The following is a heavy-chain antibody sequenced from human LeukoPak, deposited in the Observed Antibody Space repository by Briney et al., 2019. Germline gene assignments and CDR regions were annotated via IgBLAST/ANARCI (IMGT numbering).Heavy chain of an antibody. D-gene: IGHD3-10*01. V-gene: IGHV3-21*01. CDR3: APGDHSGFWFDP. J-gene: IGHJ5*02. Sequence: PGGSLRLSCAASGITFSAYTMNWVRQAPGKGLEWVSSISGSGSYIFYADSVKGRFTISRDNAKNSLYLQMNSLRAEDTAVYHCAPGDHSGFWFDPWGQGTLVTVSS. CDR1: GITFSAYT. CDR2: ISGSGSYI.